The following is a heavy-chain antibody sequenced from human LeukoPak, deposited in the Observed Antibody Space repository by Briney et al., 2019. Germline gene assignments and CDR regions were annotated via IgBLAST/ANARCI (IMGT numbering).Heavy chain of an antibody. CDR1: GFTVRSKY. D-gene: IGHD6-19*01. Sequence: GGSLRLSCAASGFTVRSKYMSWVRQAAGKGLEWVASVYSGGDTYYADSVRGRFTISRDTSKNTVHLQMNTLRAEDTAVYHCAKDREYTSSHFDSWGQGALVTVSS. V-gene: IGHV3-66*01. CDR2: VYSGGDT. CDR3: AKDREYTSSHFDS. J-gene: IGHJ4*02.